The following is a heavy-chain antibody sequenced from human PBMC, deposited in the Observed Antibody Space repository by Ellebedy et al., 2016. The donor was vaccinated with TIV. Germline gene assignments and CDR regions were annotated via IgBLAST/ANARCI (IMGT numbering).Heavy chain of an antibody. V-gene: IGHV1-18*04. Sequence: AASVKVSCKASGYKFINYGYTWVRQAPGQGLEWVGYISSYNGNSNYGKNFEGRVTMTTDRPTATVFMELGSLRSHDTAMYYCARTRYSSSWPDFWGQGTLVTVSS. CDR2: ISSYNGNS. D-gene: IGHD5-18*01. J-gene: IGHJ4*02. CDR1: GYKFINYG. CDR3: ARTRYSSSWPDF.